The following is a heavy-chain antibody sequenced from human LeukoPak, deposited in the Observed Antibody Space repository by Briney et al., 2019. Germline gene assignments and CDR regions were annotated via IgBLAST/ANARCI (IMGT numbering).Heavy chain of an antibody. Sequence: SQTLSLTCTVSGGSIGSGGYYWSWIRQHPGKGLEWIGYIYYSGSTYYNPSLKSRVTISVDTSKNQFSLKLSSVTAADTAVYYCARGCGGDCYSIIHDAFDIWGQGTMVTVSS. J-gene: IGHJ3*02. CDR3: ARGCGGDCYSIIHDAFDI. D-gene: IGHD2-21*02. CDR2: IYYSGST. V-gene: IGHV4-31*03. CDR1: GGSIGSGGYY.